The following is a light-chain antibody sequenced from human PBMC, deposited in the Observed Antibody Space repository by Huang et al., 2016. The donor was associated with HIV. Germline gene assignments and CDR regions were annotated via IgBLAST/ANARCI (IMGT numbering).Light chain of an antibody. J-gene: IGKJ3*01. V-gene: IGKV3-15*01. CDR2: GAS. CDR1: QSVTNN. CDR3: QRYDNWPKFT. Sequence: EIVMTQSPATLSVSPGERATLACRASQSVTNNLAWYQQKPGQAPRLLIYGASTRATGIPARFSGSGSGTEFTLTISSLQSEDFAVYYCQRYDNWPKFTFGPGTKVDIK.